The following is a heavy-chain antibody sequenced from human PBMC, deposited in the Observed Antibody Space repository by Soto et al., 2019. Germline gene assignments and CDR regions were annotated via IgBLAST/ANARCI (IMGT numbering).Heavy chain of an antibody. Sequence: GASVKVSCKASGYTFTSYGISWVLQAPGQGLEWMGWISAYNGNTNYAQKLQGRVTMTTDTSTSTAYMELRSLRSDDTAVYYCARDYRSAATLYRSSLGYYYGMDVWGQGTTVTVSS. J-gene: IGHJ6*02. CDR2: ISAYNGNT. CDR1: GYTFTSYG. CDR3: ARDYRSAATLYRSSLGYYYGMDV. D-gene: IGHD6-6*01. V-gene: IGHV1-18*04.